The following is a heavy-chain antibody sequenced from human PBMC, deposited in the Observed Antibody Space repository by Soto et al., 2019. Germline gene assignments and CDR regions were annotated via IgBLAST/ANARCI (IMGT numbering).Heavy chain of an antibody. CDR3: ARGGYSGSYYVYDYYGMDV. D-gene: IGHD1-26*01. CDR2: IIPVFGTS. J-gene: IGHJ6*02. Sequence: GASVKVSCKASGGTFNTYAIHWVRQVPGQGLEWMGGIIPVFGTSNYAQKFQGRVTITADESTTTGYMELSSLRSEDTAVYYCARGGYSGSYYVYDYYGMDVWGQGTTVTVSS. V-gene: IGHV1-69*13. CDR1: GGTFNTYA.